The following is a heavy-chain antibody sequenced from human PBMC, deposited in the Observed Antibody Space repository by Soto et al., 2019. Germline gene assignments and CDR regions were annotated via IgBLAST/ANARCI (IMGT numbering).Heavy chain of an antibody. J-gene: IGHJ4*02. D-gene: IGHD2-2*01. CDR3: ARDTSTLPY. V-gene: IGHV4-31*03. CDR2: IYNSGST. Sequence: QVQLQESGPGLVKPSQTLSLTCTVSGGSISSGGYYWSWIRQHPGKGLEWIGYIYNSGSTFYNPSPKSRVTLSEDTSKNQFSLKRSSVIPAETPFNFGARDTSTLPYWAQGTLVTVPS. CDR1: GGSISSGGYY.